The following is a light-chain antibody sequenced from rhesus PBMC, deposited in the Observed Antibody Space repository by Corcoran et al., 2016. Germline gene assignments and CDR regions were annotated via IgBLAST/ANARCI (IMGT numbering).Light chain of an antibody. Sequence: DIVLTQSPVTLSLSPGERATLSCRASQSVTSSLAWYQQKPGQVPRLLRYASSSRATGTPDRFSGSGSGTYFTLTISRLETEDFAVYYCQQHSDWPLTFGGGTKVEIK. CDR1: QSVTSS. J-gene: IGKJ4*01. CDR2: ASS. V-gene: IGKV3-42*03. CDR3: QQHSDWPLT.